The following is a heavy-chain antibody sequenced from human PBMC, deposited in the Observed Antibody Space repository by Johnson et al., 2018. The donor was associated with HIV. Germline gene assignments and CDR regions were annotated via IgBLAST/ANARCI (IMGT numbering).Heavy chain of an antibody. CDR3: AKHNGLDSSWPFDAFDI. Sequence: QVQLVESGGGVVQPGGSLRLSCAASGFPFSNYGMHWVRQAPGKGLEWVAFIRFDGSNKYYVDSVKGRLTISRDSSKNTLYLQMNSLRPEDTAVYYCAKHNGLDSSWPFDAFDIWGQGTRVTVSS. J-gene: IGHJ3*02. D-gene: IGHD6-13*01. CDR2: IRFDGSNK. CDR1: GFPFSNYG. V-gene: IGHV3-30*02.